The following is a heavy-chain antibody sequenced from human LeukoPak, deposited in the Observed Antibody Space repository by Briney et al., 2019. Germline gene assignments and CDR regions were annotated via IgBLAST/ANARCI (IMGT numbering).Heavy chain of an antibody. D-gene: IGHD6-13*01. J-gene: IGHJ3*02. V-gene: IGHV3-7*01. CDR1: GFTFSGYW. Sequence: GGSLRLSCAASGFTFSGYWTSWVRQAPGKGLEWVASIKDDGSEKYYMDSVKGRLTISRDNAKNSMSLQMNSLRAEDTAVYYCAPLNWVYPDGFDIWGQGTMVTVSS. CDR2: IKDDGSEK. CDR3: APLNWVYPDGFDI.